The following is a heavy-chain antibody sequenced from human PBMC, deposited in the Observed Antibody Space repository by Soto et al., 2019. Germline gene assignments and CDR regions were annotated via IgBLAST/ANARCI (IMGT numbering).Heavy chain of an antibody. CDR2: IYHSGST. J-gene: IGHJ5*02. Sequence: SETLSLTCAVSGGSISSDGYSWSWIRQPPGKGLECIGYIYHSGSTYYNPSLKSRVTISVDRSKNQFSLKLSSVTAADTAVYYCARGGYSYGPGARRHWFDPWGQGTLVTVSS. CDR1: GGSISSDGYS. D-gene: IGHD5-18*01. CDR3: ARGGYSYGPGARRHWFDP. V-gene: IGHV4-30-2*01.